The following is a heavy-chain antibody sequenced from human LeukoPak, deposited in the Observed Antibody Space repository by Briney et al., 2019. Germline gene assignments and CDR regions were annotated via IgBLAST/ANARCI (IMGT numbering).Heavy chain of an antibody. D-gene: IGHD6-6*01. CDR3: ARRGAYSSSSPFDY. CDR1: GGSIRSLY. V-gene: IGHV4-59*08. CDR2: IYYTGST. Sequence: SETLSLTCSVYGGSIRSLYCSWVRQPPGKGLEWIGYIYYTGSTNYNPSLKSRVTMFVDMSKNQFSLRLSSVTAAVTAVYYCARRGAYSSSSPFDYWGQGTLVTVSS. J-gene: IGHJ4*02.